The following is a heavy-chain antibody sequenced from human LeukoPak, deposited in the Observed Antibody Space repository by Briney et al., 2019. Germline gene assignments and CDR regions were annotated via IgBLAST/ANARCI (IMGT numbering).Heavy chain of an antibody. J-gene: IGHJ6*03. D-gene: IGHD5-24*01. CDR3: ARRGDGYQNYYYYMDV. V-gene: IGHV1-69*01. Sequence: SVKVSCKASAGTFTCNALGWVRHPPGQGLEWMGGIIPMFGTADYAQKFQGRVTITADESTSTAYMELSSLRSEDTAVYYCARRGDGYQNYYYYMDVWGKGTTVTISS. CDR1: AGTFTCNA. CDR2: IIPMFGTA.